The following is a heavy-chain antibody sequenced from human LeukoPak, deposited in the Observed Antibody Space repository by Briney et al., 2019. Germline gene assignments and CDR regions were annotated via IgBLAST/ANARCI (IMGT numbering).Heavy chain of an antibody. D-gene: IGHD1-26*01. CDR3: ARRSSYYYYMDV. J-gene: IGHJ6*03. Sequence: PGGSLRLSCAASGFTFSTYAMSWVRQAPGKGLEWVSVIYSGGSTYYADSVKGRFTISRDNSKNTLYLQMNSLRAEDTAVYYCARRSSYYYYMDVWGKGTTVTVSS. CDR1: GFTFSTYA. V-gene: IGHV3-53*01. CDR2: IYSGGST.